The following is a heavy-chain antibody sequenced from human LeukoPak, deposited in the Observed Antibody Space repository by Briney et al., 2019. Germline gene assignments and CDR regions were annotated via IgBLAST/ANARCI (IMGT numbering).Heavy chain of an antibody. CDR3: AKGRGYSYGQSNFDY. Sequence: GGSLRLSCAASGFTFSSYGMSWVRQAPGKGLEWVSAISGSGGSTYYADSVKGRFTISRDNSKNTLYLQMNSLRAEDTAVYYCAKGRGYSYGQSNFDYWGQGTLVTVSS. CDR1: GFTFSSYG. CDR2: ISGSGGST. V-gene: IGHV3-23*01. D-gene: IGHD5-18*01. J-gene: IGHJ4*02.